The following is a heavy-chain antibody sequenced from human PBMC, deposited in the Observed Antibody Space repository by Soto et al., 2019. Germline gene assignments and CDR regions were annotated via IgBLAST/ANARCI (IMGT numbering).Heavy chain of an antibody. J-gene: IGHJ5*02. CDR2: IYPGDSDT. CDR3: ARKPGDP. V-gene: IGHV5-51*01. Sequence: SVKISCEGSVWSFTTSWTGWVRQVPGKGLEWMGIIYPGDSDTRYSPSFQGQVTISADKSISTTYLQWSSLKASDTAMYYCARKPGDPWRQGTLVIVSS. CDR1: VWSFTTSW.